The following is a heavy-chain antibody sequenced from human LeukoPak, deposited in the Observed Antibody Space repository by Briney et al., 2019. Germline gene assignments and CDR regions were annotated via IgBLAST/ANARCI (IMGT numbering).Heavy chain of an antibody. CDR1: GFTFSSYG. CDR3: AKEYHYYYYYGMDV. V-gene: IGHV3-30*18. CDR2: ISYDGSNK. J-gene: IGHJ6*02. Sequence: PGGSLRLSCAASGFTFSSYGMHWVRQAPGKGLEWVAVISYDGSNKYYADSVKGRFTISRDNSKNTLYLQMNSLRAEDTAVYYCAKEYHYYYYYGMDVWGQGTTVTVSS. D-gene: IGHD2-2*01.